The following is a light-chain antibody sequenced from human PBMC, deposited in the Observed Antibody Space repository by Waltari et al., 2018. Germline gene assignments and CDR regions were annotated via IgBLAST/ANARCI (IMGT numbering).Light chain of an antibody. J-gene: IGLJ2*01. Sequence: SYELTQPPSVSVSPGQTASITCSGDKLGEKYVCWYQQKPGHSPEVVIYQDSLRPSWIPERFSGSNSGNTATLTISGTQPVDDADYYCQAWDSGVVFGGGTKLTVL. CDR2: QDS. CDR3: QAWDSGVV. V-gene: IGLV3-1*01. CDR1: KLGEKY.